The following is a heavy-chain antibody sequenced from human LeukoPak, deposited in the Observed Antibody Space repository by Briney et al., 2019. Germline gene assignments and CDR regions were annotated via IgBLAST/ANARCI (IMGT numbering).Heavy chain of an antibody. CDR1: RGSMSSYY. Sequence: SETLSLTCTVSRGSMSSYYWSWLRQPPGKGLEWIGYIYYSGSTNYNTSLKSRLSVSVDTPKNQFSLRVTSVTAADTAVNYCARVRGSSSSPPWYFDYWGQGTLATVSS. CDR3: ARVRGSSSSPPWYFDY. D-gene: IGHD6-19*01. J-gene: IGHJ4*02. V-gene: IGHV4-59*01. CDR2: IYYSGST.